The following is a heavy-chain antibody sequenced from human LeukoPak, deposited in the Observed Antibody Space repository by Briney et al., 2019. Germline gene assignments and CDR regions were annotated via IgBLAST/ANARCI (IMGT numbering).Heavy chain of an antibody. V-gene: IGHV3-15*01. Sequence: GGSLRLSCAASGFTLSNAWMTCVRQAPGKGLEWVGRIKSKPDGETTDYAAPVKGRFSISRDDSKNTLYLQMNSLKTEDTAVYYCSASITAGTFDIWGQGTMVTVSS. J-gene: IGHJ3*02. CDR3: SASITAGTFDI. CDR2: IKSKPDGETT. D-gene: IGHD3-10*01. CDR1: GFTLSNAW.